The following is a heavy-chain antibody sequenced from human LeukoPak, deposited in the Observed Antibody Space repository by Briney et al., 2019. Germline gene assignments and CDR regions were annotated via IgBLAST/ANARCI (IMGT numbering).Heavy chain of an antibody. V-gene: IGHV3-30-3*01. CDR3: AREGRIAARSKFFDY. CDR2: ISYDGSNE. CDR1: GFTFSSYS. Sequence: GGSLRLSCAASGFTFSSYSMHWVRQAPGKGLEWVAVISYDGSNEYYADSVKGRFTISRDNSKNTLYLQMNSLRAEDTAVYYCAREGRIAARSKFFDYWGQGTLVTVSS. J-gene: IGHJ4*02. D-gene: IGHD6-6*01.